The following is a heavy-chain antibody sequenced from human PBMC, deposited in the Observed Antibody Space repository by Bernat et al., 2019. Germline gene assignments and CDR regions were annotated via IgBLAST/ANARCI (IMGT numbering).Heavy chain of an antibody. Sequence: EVQLVESGGGLVKPGGSLRLSCAASGFTFSNAWMSWVRQAPGKGLEWVGRVKSKPDGGTTDYAAPVKGRFTISRDDSKNTLYLQMNSLKTEDAAVYYCTTLQSDYKPGDAFDVWGQGTMVTVSS. CDR3: TTLQSDYKPGDAFDV. CDR2: VKSKPDGGTT. CDR1: GFTFSNAW. D-gene: IGHD4-11*01. J-gene: IGHJ3*01. V-gene: IGHV3-15*01.